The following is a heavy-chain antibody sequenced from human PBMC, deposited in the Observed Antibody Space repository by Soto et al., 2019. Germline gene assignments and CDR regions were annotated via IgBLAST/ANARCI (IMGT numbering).Heavy chain of an antibody. Sequence: EVQLLESGGGLVQPGGSLRLSCAASGFTFSSYVMTWVRQAPGKGLEWVSAISGSGTNRYYADSVKGRFTISRDNSKNTLSLQMNSLRAEDTAVYYCAKDRVDYGDYRGLDYWGQGTLVTVSS. V-gene: IGHV3-23*01. J-gene: IGHJ4*02. D-gene: IGHD4-17*01. CDR3: AKDRVDYGDYRGLDY. CDR1: GFTFSSYV. CDR2: ISGSGTNR.